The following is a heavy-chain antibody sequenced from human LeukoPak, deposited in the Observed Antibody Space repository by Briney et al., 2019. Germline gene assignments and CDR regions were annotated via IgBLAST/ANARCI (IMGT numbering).Heavy chain of an antibody. J-gene: IGHJ4*02. Sequence: GGSLRLSCAASGFTFTNYWMAWVRQAPGKGLEWVANIKQDGSVKYYVDSVKGRFTNSRDNAKNSRYLQMNSLRAEHTAVYNCAGIGYSSSSLDFWGRGTLVTVSS. CDR1: GFTFTNYW. CDR2: IKQDGSVK. V-gene: IGHV3-7*03. D-gene: IGHD6-6*01. CDR3: AGIGYSSSSLDF.